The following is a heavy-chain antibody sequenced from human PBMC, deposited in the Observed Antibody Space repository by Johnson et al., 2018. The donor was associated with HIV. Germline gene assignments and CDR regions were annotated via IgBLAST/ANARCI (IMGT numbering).Heavy chain of an antibody. CDR3: ARDRGPSVAAVVFDAFDI. CDR1: GFTFSNYW. V-gene: IGHV3-7*05. CDR2: IKQDGSEK. Sequence: EVQLMESGGGLVQPGGSLRLSCAVSGFTFSNYWMSWVRQAPGKGLEWVANIKQDGSEKYYVDSVKGRFTISRDNVRNSVYLQMNSLRAEDTAVYYCARDRGPSVAAVVFDAFDIWGQGTMVTVSS. J-gene: IGHJ3*02. D-gene: IGHD6-13*01.